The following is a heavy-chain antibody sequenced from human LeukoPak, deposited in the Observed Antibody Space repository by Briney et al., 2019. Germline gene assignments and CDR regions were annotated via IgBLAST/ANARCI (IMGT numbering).Heavy chain of an antibody. CDR2: IYHSGST. Sequence: PSQTLSPTCAVSGGSISSGGYSWSWIRQPPGKGLEWIGYIYHSGSTYYNPSLKSRVIISVDRSKNQFSLKLSSVTAADTAVYYCARGRDGSELDYWGQGTLVTVSS. J-gene: IGHJ4*02. D-gene: IGHD3-10*01. CDR3: ARGRDGSELDY. CDR1: GGSISSGGYS. V-gene: IGHV4-30-2*01.